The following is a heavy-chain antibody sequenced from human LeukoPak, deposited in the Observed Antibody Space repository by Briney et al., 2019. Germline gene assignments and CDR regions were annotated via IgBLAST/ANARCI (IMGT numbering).Heavy chain of an antibody. CDR2: IWYDGSNK. CDR3: ARVLDQNWFDP. CDR1: GFTFSSYG. Sequence: PGGSLRLSCAASGFTFSSYGMHWVRQAPGKGLEWVAVIWYDGSNKYYADSVKGRFTISRDNSKNTLYLQMNSLRAEDTAVYYCARVLDQNWFDPWGQGTLVTVSS. J-gene: IGHJ5*02. D-gene: IGHD2/OR15-2a*01. V-gene: IGHV3-33*08.